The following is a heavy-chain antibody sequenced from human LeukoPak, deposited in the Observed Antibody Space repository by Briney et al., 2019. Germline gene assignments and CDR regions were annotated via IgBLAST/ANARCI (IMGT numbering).Heavy chain of an antibody. CDR3: ARGAGRWLQLGSDY. CDR1: GFIVSNYG. V-gene: IGHV4-34*01. Sequence: PGGSLRLSCAASGFIVSNYGMNWVRQPPGKGLEWIGEINHSGSTNYNPSLKSRVTISVDTSKNQFSLKLSSVTAADTAVYYCARGAGRWLQLGSDYWGQGTLVTVSS. J-gene: IGHJ4*02. CDR2: INHSGST. D-gene: IGHD5-24*01.